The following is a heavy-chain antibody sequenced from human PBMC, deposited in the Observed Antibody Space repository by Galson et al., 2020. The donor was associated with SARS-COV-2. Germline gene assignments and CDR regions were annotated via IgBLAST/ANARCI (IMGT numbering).Heavy chain of an antibody. V-gene: IGHV4-34*01. J-gene: IGHJ5*02. CDR2: INHSGST. Sequence: SQTLSLTCAVYGGSFSGYYWSWIRQPPGKGLEWIGEINHSGSTNYNPSLKSRVTISVDTSKNQFSLKLSSVTAADTAVYYCARGGTRITIFGVVIKHWFDPWGQGTLVTVSS. D-gene: IGHD3-3*01. CDR3: ARGGTRITIFGVVIKHWFDP. CDR1: GGSFSGYY.